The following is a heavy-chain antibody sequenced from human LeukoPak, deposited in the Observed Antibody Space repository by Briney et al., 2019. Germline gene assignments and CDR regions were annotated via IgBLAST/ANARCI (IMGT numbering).Heavy chain of an antibody. V-gene: IGHV1-46*01. CDR2: INPSGGSA. Sequence: ASVNVSCKASGYTFTTYYMHWVRQAPGQGLEWMAIINPSGGSASYAQKFQGRLTMTRDTSTSTVYMDLSSLRSEDTAVYYCARGSYYHGSGSYHFDYWGQGTLVTVSS. J-gene: IGHJ4*02. D-gene: IGHD3-10*01. CDR1: GYTFTTYY. CDR3: ARGSYYHGSGSYHFDY.